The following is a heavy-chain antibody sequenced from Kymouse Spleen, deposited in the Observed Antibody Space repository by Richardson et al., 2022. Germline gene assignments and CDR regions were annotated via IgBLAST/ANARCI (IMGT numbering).Heavy chain of an antibody. D-gene: IGHD4-23*01. V-gene: IGHV3-33*01. Sequence: QVQLVESGGGVVQPGRSLRLSCAASGFTFSSYGMHWVRQAPGKGLEWVAVIWYDGSNKYYADSVKGRFTISRDNSKNTLYLQMNSLRAEDTAVYYCARDRRRYGGTYFDYWGQGTLVTVSS. CDR3: ARDRRRYGGTYFDY. CDR1: GFTFSSYG. J-gene: IGHJ4*02. CDR2: IWYDGSNK.